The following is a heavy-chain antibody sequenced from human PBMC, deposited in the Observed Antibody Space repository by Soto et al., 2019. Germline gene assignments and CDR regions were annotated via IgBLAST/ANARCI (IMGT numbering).Heavy chain of an antibody. CDR1: GGTFSSYA. CDR2: IIPIFGTA. CDR3: ARGSAIMTWFDP. V-gene: IGHV1-69*06. J-gene: IGHJ5*02. Sequence: SVKVSCHASGGTFSSYAIRWLRQAPGQGLEWMGGIIPIFGTANYAQKFQGRVTITADKSTSTAYMELSSLRSEDTAVYYCARGSAIMTWFDPWGQGTLVTVSS. D-gene: IGHD2-2*02.